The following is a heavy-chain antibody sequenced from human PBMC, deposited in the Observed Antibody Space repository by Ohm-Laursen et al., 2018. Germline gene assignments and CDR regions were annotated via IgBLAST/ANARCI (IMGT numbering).Heavy chain of an antibody. CDR2: ISSSSTYI. V-gene: IGHV3-21*01. Sequence: SLRLSCTASGFTFSSYSMNWVRQAPGKGLEWVSSISSSSTYIYYADSVKGRFTISRDNAKNSLYLQMNSLRAEDTAVYYCARDMVYDYGGNGAFDVWGQGTMVTVSS. CDR1: GFTFSSYS. D-gene: IGHD4-23*01. CDR3: ARDMVYDYGGNGAFDV. J-gene: IGHJ3*01.